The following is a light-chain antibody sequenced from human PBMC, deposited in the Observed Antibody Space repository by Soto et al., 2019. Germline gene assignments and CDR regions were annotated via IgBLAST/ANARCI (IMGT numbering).Light chain of an antibody. V-gene: IGLV2-8*01. CDR2: EVS. CDR1: SIDVGGYNF. Sequence: QSALTQPPSASGSPGQSVTISCTGTSIDVGGYNFVSWYQQHPGKVPKTMIYEVSKRPSGVPDRFSGSKSGNTASLTVSGLQAEDEADYYCSSFGGGNKVLFGGGTKPTVL. CDR3: SSFGGGNKVL. J-gene: IGLJ3*02.